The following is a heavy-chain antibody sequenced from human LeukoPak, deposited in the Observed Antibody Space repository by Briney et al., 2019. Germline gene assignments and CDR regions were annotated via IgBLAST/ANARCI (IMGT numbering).Heavy chain of an antibody. Sequence: GRSLGLSCAASGFTFSSYGMHWVRQAPGKGLEWVAVISYDGSNKYYADSVKGRFTISRDNSKNTLYLQMNSLRAEDTAVYYCAKEDYYDREGMDVWGQGTTVTVSS. CDR1: GFTFSSYG. D-gene: IGHD3-22*01. J-gene: IGHJ6*02. CDR3: AKEDYYDREGMDV. CDR2: ISYDGSNK. V-gene: IGHV3-30*18.